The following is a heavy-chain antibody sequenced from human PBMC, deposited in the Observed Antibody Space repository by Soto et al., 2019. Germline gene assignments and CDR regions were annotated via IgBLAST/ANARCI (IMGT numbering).Heavy chain of an antibody. CDR3: ARDTSGQWLVPHFDY. D-gene: IGHD6-19*01. V-gene: IGHV1-2*02. CDR2: INPNSGGT. J-gene: IGHJ4*02. CDR1: GYTFTGYY. Sequence: GASVKVSCKASGYTFTGYYMHWVRQAPGQGLEWMGWINPNSGGTNYAQKFQGRVTMTRDTSISTAYMELSRLRSDDTAVYYCARDTSGQWLVPHFDYWGQGTLVTSPQ.